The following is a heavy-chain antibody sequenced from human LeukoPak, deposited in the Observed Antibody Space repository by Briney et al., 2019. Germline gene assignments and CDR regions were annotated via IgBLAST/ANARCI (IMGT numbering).Heavy chain of an antibody. CDR2: INAGNGNT. J-gene: IGHJ3*02. Sequence: ASVTVSFKASGYTFTSYAMHWVRQAPGQRLEWMGWINAGNGNTKYSQKFQGRVTITRDTSASTAYMELSSLRSEDTAVYYCARDYDILTGYYIHDAFDIWGQGTMVTVSS. CDR3: ARDYDILTGYYIHDAFDI. CDR1: GYTFTSYA. V-gene: IGHV1-3*01. D-gene: IGHD3-9*01.